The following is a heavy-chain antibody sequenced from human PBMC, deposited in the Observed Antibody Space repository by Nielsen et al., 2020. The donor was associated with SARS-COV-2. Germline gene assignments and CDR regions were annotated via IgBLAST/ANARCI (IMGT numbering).Heavy chain of an antibody. J-gene: IGHJ2*01. D-gene: IGHD6-25*01. CDR3: ARDQDGGAATSNWYFDL. Sequence: GESLKIPCAASGFRFTSYSMNWVRQAPGKGLEWVASITMSGAYMYYADSVRGRFTVSRDNAENSLYLQMKSLRDEDTAVYYCARDQDGGAATSNWYFDLWGRGTLVIVSS. CDR2: ITMSGAYM. V-gene: IGHV3-21*06. CDR1: GFRFTSYS.